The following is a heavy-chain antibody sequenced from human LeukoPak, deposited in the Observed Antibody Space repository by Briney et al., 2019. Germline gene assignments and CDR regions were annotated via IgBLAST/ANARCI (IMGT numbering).Heavy chain of an antibody. D-gene: IGHD5-24*01. CDR2: IYYSGRI. V-gene: IGHV4-31*03. Sequence: SETLFLTCTVSGGSISSGGYYWSWIRQHPGKGLEWIGYIYYSGRIYYNPSLKSRVTISVDTSKNQFSLKLSSVTAADTAVYYCARDRDGYNYIDYWGQGTLVTVSS. CDR3: ARDRDGYNYIDY. J-gene: IGHJ4*02. CDR1: GGSISSGGYY.